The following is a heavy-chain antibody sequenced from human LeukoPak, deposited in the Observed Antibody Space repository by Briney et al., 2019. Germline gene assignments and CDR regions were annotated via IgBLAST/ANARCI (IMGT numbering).Heavy chain of an antibody. V-gene: IGHV4-59*01. J-gene: IGHJ6*03. D-gene: IGHD4-17*01. Sequence: SETLSLTCTVSGGSISSYYWSWIRQPPGKGLEWIGYIYYSGSTNYNPSLKSRFTISVDTSKNQFSLKLSSVTAADTAVYYCARDNGDDYGDYGYYYYYMDVWGKGTTVTVSS. CDR3: ARDNGDDYGDYGYYYYYMDV. CDR2: IYYSGST. CDR1: GGSISSYY.